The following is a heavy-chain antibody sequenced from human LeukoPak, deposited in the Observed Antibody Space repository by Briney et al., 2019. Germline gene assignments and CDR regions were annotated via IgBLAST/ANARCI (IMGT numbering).Heavy chain of an antibody. V-gene: IGHV4-34*01. Sequence: SETLSLTCAVCGGSFSGYYWRWIRQPPGKGLEWIGEINHSGSTNYNPSLESRVNISVDTSKNQFSLKLSSVTAADTAVYYCARGVASPILRYFDWLLYPSFDYWGQGTLVTVSS. J-gene: IGHJ4*02. CDR2: INHSGST. D-gene: IGHD3-9*01. CDR3: ARGVASPILRYFDWLLYPSFDY. CDR1: GGSFSGYY.